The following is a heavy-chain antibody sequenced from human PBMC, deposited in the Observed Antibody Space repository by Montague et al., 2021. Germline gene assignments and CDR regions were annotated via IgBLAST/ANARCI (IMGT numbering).Heavy chain of an antibody. CDR1: GFSFNVYG. CDR2: VGHDGNYE. CDR3: ARDFRVGTYFDY. Sequence: SLRLSCPASGFSFNVYGMHWVRQAPGKGLEWVAVVGHDGNYEKYADSVRGRFIASRDNSRTTLYLQLNSLRAEDTAVYYCARDFRVGTYFDYLGQGTLVTVSS. D-gene: IGHD1-26*01. V-gene: IGHV3-33*01. J-gene: IGHJ4*02.